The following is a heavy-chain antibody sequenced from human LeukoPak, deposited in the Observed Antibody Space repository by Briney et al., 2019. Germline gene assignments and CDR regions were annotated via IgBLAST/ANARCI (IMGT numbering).Heavy chain of an antibody. Sequence: SETLSLTCTVSGGSINTSYYWDWIRQPPGKGLEWIGTIYYNGNTYFNPSLKSRVTMSVDTSKNQFSLKLSSVTAADTAVYYCASGRVEYYYDSSGYYLGAFDIWGQGTMVTVSS. J-gene: IGHJ3*02. D-gene: IGHD3-22*01. V-gene: IGHV4-39*07. CDR1: GGSINTSYY. CDR2: IYYNGNT. CDR3: ASGRVEYYYDSSGYYLGAFDI.